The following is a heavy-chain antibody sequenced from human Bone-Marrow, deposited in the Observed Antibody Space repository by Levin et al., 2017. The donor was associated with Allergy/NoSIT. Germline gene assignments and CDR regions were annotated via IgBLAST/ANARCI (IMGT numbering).Heavy chain of an antibody. CDR1: GYYISAGYI. CDR2: FFPGGSI. D-gene: IGHD3-9*01. Sequence: PSQTLSLTCTVAGYYISAGYIWGWIRQPPGKGLEWIGSFFPGGSIYYNPSLKSRVAMSVDTSKNQFSLRLKSVTAADTAVYYCAREGNLDHYFDYWGQGNLVTVSS. J-gene: IGHJ4*02. CDR3: AREGNLDHYFDY. V-gene: IGHV4-38-2*02.